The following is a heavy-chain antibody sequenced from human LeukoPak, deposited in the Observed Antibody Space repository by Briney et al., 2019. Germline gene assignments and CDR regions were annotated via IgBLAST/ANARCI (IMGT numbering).Heavy chain of an antibody. J-gene: IGHJ6*03. D-gene: IGHD3-3*01. CDR3: STVTPGLRFLEWLSEHNYYMDV. CDR1: GGSISSGGYY. V-gene: IGHV4-31*03. Sequence: SETLSLTYTVSGGSISSGGYYWSWIRQHPGNGLEWIGYIYYSGSTYYNPSLKSRVTKSVATSKNQFSLKLSSVTAADTAVYYRSTVTPGLRFLEWLSEHNYYMDVWGKGTTVTVSS. CDR2: IYYSGST.